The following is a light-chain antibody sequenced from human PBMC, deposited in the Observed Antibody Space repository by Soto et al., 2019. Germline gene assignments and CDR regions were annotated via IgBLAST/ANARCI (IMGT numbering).Light chain of an antibody. CDR1: QGLSSW. Sequence: DIQMTQSPSSVSASVGDRVTITCRASQGLSSWLAWYQQKPGKAPKLLIYAASSLQSVVPSRFSCSGSGTYFTLTISSLQPEDFATYYCQQAIAFPLTFGGGTRVEIK. J-gene: IGKJ4*01. CDR3: QQAIAFPLT. V-gene: IGKV1-12*01. CDR2: AAS.